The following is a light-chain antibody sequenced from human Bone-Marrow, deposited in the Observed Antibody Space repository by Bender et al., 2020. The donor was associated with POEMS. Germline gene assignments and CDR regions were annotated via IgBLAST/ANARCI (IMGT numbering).Light chain of an antibody. CDR2: QDD. CDR1: GLGDKY. Sequence: SYGLTQPPSVSVSPGQTASITCSGDGLGDKYASWYQQRSGQSPVMIIFQDDKRLSGIPERFSGCSSGNTATLTIRATQDMDEADYYCQTWDNRTAVFGGGTKLTVL. V-gene: IGLV3-1*01. CDR3: QTWDNRTAV. J-gene: IGLJ3*02.